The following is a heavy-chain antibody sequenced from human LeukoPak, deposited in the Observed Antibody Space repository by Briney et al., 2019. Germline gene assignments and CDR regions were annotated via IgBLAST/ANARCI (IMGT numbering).Heavy chain of an antibody. J-gene: IGHJ5*02. CDR3: ARGVAENGNPNYFDP. CDR1: GFIFSRYS. V-gene: IGHV3-33*01. CDR2: VWSHGTRE. D-gene: IGHD6-13*01. Sequence: GGSLRLSCAASGFIFSRYSMHWVRQAPGTGLEWVAVVWSHGTREYYIDSVKGRFTISRDNSKNTLYLQMNSLRAEDTAVYSCARGVAENGNPNYFDPWGRGTLVTVSS.